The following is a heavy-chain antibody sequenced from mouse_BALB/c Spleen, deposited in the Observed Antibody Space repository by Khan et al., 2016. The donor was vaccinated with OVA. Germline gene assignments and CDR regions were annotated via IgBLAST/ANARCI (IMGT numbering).Heavy chain of an antibody. Sequence: QVQLKQSGAELARPGASVKMSCKASGYTFTSNTMHWVKQRPGQGLEWIGYINPRSSYTNYNQKFKDKATLTADKSSSTAYMQLSSLQSEDSAVYYCARRTTGYAMDYWGQGTSVTVSS. D-gene: IGHD2-14*01. CDR2: INPRSSYT. V-gene: IGHV1-4*01. CDR1: GYTFTSNT. J-gene: IGHJ4*01. CDR3: ARRTTGYAMDY.